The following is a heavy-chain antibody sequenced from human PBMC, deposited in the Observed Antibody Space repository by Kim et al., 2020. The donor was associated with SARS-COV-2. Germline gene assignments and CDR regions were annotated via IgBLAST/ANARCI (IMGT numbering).Heavy chain of an antibody. D-gene: IGHD6-6*01. Sequence: DSVKGRFTISRDNAKNTLYLQLNSLRAEETAVYYCARATGPYTSSSGIYDYWGQGTLASVSS. CDR3: ARATGPYTSSSGIYDY. J-gene: IGHJ4*02. V-gene: IGHV3-30*01.